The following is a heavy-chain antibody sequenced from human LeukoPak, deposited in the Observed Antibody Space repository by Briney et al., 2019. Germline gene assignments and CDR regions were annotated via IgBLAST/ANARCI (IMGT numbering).Heavy chain of an antibody. V-gene: IGHV4-30-4*02. CDR2: IYYSGST. D-gene: IGHD3-16*02. Sequence: PSETLSLXCTVSGGSISSGDYYWRWIRQPPGKGLEWIGYIYYSGSTYYNPSLNSRVTISVDTSKNQFSLKLSSVTAADTAVYYCARYVWGSYPTFEDYWGQGTLVTVSS. CDR3: ARYVWGSYPTFEDY. CDR1: GGSISSGDYY. J-gene: IGHJ4*02.